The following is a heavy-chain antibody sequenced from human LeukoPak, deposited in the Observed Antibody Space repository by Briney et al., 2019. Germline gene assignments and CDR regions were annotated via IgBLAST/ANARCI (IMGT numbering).Heavy chain of an antibody. CDR1: GFTFSSYG. CDR2: ISSSSSYI. D-gene: IGHD3-16*01. J-gene: IGHJ4*02. CDR3: AIVAGGDPFDY. Sequence: GGSLRLSCVASGFTFSSYGMNWVRQAPGKGLEWVSSISSSSSYIKYADSVKGRFTVSRDNAKKSLYLQMNDLRAEDTAVYYCAIVAGGDPFDYWGQGTLVTVSS. V-gene: IGHV3-21*01.